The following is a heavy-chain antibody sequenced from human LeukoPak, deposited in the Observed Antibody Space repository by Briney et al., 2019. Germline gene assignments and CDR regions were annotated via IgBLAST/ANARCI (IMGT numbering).Heavy chain of an antibody. D-gene: IGHD3-9*01. V-gene: IGHV1-8*01. J-gene: IGHJ4*02. CDR1: GYTFTSYD. CDR2: MNPNSGNT. Sequence: ASVKVSCKASGYTFTSYDINWVRQATGQGLEWTGWMNPNSGNTGYAQKFQGRVTMTRNTSISTAYMELSSLRSEDTAVYYCARAGVYDILTGYYRDYWGQGTLVTVSS. CDR3: ARAGVYDILTGYYRDY.